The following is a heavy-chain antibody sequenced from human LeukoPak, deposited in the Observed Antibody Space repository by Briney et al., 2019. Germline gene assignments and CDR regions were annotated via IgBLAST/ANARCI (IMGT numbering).Heavy chain of an antibody. CDR3: ARHSNGWSEGTY. CDR1: GYTFTDYY. J-gene: IGHJ4*02. CDR2: INPNSGGT. D-gene: IGHD6-19*01. V-gene: IGHV1-2*02. Sequence: ASVKVSCKASGYTFTDYYMHWVRQAPGQGLEWMGWINPNSGGTNYAQKFQGRVTMTRDTSITTAYMELSGLRSDDTAVYYCARHSNGWSEGTYWGQGTLVTVTS.